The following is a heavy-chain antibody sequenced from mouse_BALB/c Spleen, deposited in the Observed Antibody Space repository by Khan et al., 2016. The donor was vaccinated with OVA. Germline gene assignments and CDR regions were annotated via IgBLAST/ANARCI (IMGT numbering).Heavy chain of an antibody. CDR3: SRGGDDNHAMDY. V-gene: IGHV1S132*01. Sequence: QVQLQQSGAELVRPGASVKLSCKTSGYTFTSYWIHWVKQRSGQGLEWIARIYPGTGSTYYNEKFKGKATLTADKSSSTAYMQLHSMKFEDSAVDFCSRGGDDNHAMDYWGQGTSVTVSS. D-gene: IGHD1-3*01. CDR2: IYPGTGST. J-gene: IGHJ4*01. CDR1: GYTFTSYW.